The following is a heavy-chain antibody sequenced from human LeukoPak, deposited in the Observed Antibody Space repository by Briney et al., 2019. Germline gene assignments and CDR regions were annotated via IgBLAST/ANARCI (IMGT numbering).Heavy chain of an antibody. Sequence: ASVKVSCKASGYTFTSYAMNWVRQAPGQGLEWMGWINPNSGGTNYAQKFQGRVTMTRDTSISTAYMELSRLRSDDTAVYYCARVISYYGSGSYFAYWGQGTLVTVSS. J-gene: IGHJ4*02. V-gene: IGHV1-2*02. CDR1: GYTFTSYA. D-gene: IGHD3-10*01. CDR3: ARVISYYGSGSYFAY. CDR2: INPNSGGT.